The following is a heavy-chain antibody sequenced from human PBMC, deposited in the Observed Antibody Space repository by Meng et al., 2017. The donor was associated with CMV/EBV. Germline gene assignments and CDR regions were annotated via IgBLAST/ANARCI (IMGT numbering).Heavy chain of an antibody. CDR1: GFSLSTSGVG. CDR3: ARATRGDYCDY. D-gene: IGHD3-10*01. Sequence: QITLKESGPTLVKPTQTLTPTCPFSGFSLSTSGVGVGWIRQPPGKALEWLALIYWDDDKRYSPSLKSRLTITKDTSKNQVVLTMTNMDPVDTATYYCARATRGDYCDYWRPGTMVTVS. V-gene: IGHV2-5*02. CDR2: IYWDDDK. J-gene: IGHJ4*02.